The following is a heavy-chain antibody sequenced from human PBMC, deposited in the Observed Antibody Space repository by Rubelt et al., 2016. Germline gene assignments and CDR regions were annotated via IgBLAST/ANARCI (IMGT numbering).Heavy chain of an antibody. CDR2: IYHSGSA. J-gene: IGHJ4*02. CDR1: GVSISSGNW. CDR3: ARDRRGLTHDY. Sequence: QVQLQESGPRLVEPSGTLSLTCAVSGVSISSGNWWSWIRQPPGKGLEWIGRIYHSGSAFYSPSLRRRLSISIDTSKNQFSLKVTSMTAADTAVYYCARDRRGLTHDYWGQGTLVTVSS. V-gene: IGHV4-38-2*02. D-gene: IGHD3-10*01.